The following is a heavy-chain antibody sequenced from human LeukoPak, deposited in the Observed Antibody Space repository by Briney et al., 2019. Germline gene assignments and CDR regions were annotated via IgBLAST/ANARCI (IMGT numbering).Heavy chain of an antibody. CDR2: ISSGSTTI. CDR3: VRDFKYAFDY. CDR1: GFTFSSYE. D-gene: IGHD2-8*01. Sequence: GGSLRLSCAASGFTFSSYEMNWVRQAPGKGLEWISYISSGSTTIHSADSVKGRFTISRDNAKNSLFLQMNSLRDEDTAVYYCVRDFKYAFDYWGQGTLVTVSS. J-gene: IGHJ4*02. V-gene: IGHV3-48*02.